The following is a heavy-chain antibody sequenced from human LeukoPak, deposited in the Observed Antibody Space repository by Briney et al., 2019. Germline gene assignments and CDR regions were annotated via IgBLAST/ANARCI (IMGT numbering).Heavy chain of an antibody. D-gene: IGHD3-22*01. J-gene: IGHJ6*02. CDR1: GGSISSGDYY. CDR2: ICYSGST. V-gene: IGHV4-30-4*01. CDR3: ARVRIYYYDSSGTWTGLPVGMDV. Sequence: SQTLSLTCTVSGGSISSGDYYWSWIRQPPGKGLEWIGYICYSGSTYYNPSLKSRVTISVDTSKNQFSLKLSSVTAADTAVYYCARVRIYYYDSSGTWTGLPVGMDVWGQGTTVTVSS.